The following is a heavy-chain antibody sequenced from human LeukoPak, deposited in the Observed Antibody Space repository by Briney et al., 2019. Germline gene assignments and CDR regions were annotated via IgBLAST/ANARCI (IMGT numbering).Heavy chain of an antibody. D-gene: IGHD3-10*01. Sequence: GGSLRLSCAASGFTFSSYSMNWVRQAPGKGLEWLSYISSTSSAIYYADSLKGRFTISRDNAKNSLYLQMDSLTAEDTVVYYCARVIGSYGDSAYWGQGTLVTVSS. V-gene: IGHV3-48*04. CDR3: ARVIGSYGDSAY. J-gene: IGHJ4*02. CDR2: ISSTSSAI. CDR1: GFTFSSYS.